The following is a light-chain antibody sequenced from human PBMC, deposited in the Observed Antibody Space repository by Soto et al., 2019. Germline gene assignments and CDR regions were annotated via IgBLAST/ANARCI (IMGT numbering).Light chain of an antibody. Sequence: DIQMTQSPFTLSASVGDRVTITCRASQSISTWVAWYQQKPGKAPKLLIYKASTLKSGVPSRFSGSGSGTEFTLTISSLQPDDFATYYCQHYNSYSEAFGQGTKVDI. CDR3: QHYNSYSEA. V-gene: IGKV1-5*03. CDR1: QSISTW. J-gene: IGKJ1*01. CDR2: KAS.